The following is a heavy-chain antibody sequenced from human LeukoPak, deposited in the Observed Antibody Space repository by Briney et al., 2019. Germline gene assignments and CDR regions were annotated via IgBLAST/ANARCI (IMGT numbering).Heavy chain of an antibody. J-gene: IGHJ4*02. CDR1: GITFSSYP. CDR2: ISGSGGST. V-gene: IGHV3-23*01. D-gene: IGHD6-19*01. Sequence: GGSLRLSCAASGITFSSYPMTWVRQAPGKGLEWVSTISGSGGSTYYADSVKGRFTISRDNAKNTLSLQMSSLRAEDTAVYYCAKEGSSGWIPMRHFDHWGLGTLVTVSS. CDR3: AKEGSSGWIPMRHFDH.